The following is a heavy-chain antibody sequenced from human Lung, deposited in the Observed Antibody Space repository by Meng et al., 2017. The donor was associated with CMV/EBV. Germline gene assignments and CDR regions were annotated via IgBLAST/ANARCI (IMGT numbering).Heavy chain of an antibody. CDR3: ARGSKIHFGSEWYGPFGRHFYGLGV. D-gene: IGHD3-3*01. Sequence: GGSLRLSCVASGFSFSTYAVHWVRQAPDKGLEWVAVISFDGTNKYYGDSVKGRFTVSRDNSQNTLYLQMNSLRTEDTAMYYCARGSKIHFGSEWYGPFGRHFYGLGVWGQGTTVTVSS. J-gene: IGHJ6*02. CDR2: ISFDGTNK. V-gene: IGHV3-30*01. CDR1: GFSFSTYA.